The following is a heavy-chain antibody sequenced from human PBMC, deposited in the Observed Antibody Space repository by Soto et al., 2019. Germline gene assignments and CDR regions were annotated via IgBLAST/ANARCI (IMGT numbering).Heavy chain of an antibody. CDR1: GYSISNGDY. V-gene: IGHV4-38-2*01. CDR2: VYYSGST. CDR3: ARNISTHFDS. Sequence: ETLSLAGSVSGYSISNGDYWCWIRQAPGKGLEWIGSVYYSGSTHYEPSLRGRIAISVDTLKNQFSLRLTSVTAADTDMYFCARNISTHFDSWGQGIPVTVYS. J-gene: IGHJ4*02.